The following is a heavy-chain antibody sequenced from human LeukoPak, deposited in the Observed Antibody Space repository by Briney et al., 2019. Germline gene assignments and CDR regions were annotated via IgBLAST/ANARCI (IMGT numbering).Heavy chain of an antibody. CDR2: IGTAGDT. D-gene: IGHD3-22*01. CDR3: ARVQVRESSGYYFNWFDP. V-gene: IGHV3-13*01. J-gene: IGHJ5*02. CDR1: GFTFSSYD. Sequence: GGSLRLSCAASGFTFSSYDVHWVRQATGKGLEWVSAIGTAGDTYYPGSVKGRFTISRENAKNSLYLQMNSLRAGDTAVYYCARVQVRESSGYYFNWFDPWGQGTLVTVSS.